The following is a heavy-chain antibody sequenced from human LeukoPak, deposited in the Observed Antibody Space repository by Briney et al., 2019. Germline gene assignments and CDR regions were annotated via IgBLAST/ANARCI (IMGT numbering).Heavy chain of an antibody. Sequence: PGGSLRLSCTASGLTFSNYAMSWVRQAPGKGLEWVSDISGSGGSTYYADSVKGRFTVSRDNSKNTLYLQVSSLRAEDTAVYYCAKPTWGDGDSSGWSAFDYWGQGTLVTVSS. D-gene: IGHD6-19*01. J-gene: IGHJ4*02. CDR2: ISGSGGST. CDR3: AKPTWGDGDSSGWSAFDY. V-gene: IGHV3-23*01. CDR1: GLTFSNYA.